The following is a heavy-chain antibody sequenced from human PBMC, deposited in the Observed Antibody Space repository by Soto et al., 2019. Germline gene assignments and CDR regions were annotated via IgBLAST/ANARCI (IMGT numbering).Heavy chain of an antibody. Sequence: ASVKVCCKASGYTFTSRGISGGGLAPGQGLEGMGWISAYNGNTNYAQKLQGRVTMTTDTSTSTAYMELRSLRSDDTAVYYCARKSGWTRWDFDYWGQGTLVTVSS. V-gene: IGHV1-18*01. CDR3: ARKSGWTRWDFDY. D-gene: IGHD6-19*01. CDR2: ISAYNGNT. CDR1: GYTFTSRG. J-gene: IGHJ4*02.